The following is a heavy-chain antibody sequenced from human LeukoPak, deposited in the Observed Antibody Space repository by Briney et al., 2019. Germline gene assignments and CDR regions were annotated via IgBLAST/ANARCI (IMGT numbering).Heavy chain of an antibody. CDR2: ISGSGGST. V-gene: IGHV3-23*01. CDR3: AKVASYYDSRYYFDY. J-gene: IGHJ4*02. CDR1: GFTFSSYA. D-gene: IGHD3-22*01. Sequence: GGSLRLSCAASGFTFSSYAMHWVRQAPGKGLEWVSAISGSGGSTYYADSVKGRFTISRDNSKNTLYLQMNSLRAEDTAVYYCAKVASYYDSRYYFDYWGQGTLVTVSS.